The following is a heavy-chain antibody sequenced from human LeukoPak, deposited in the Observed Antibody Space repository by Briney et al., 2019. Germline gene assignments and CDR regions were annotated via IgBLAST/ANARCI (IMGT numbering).Heavy chain of an antibody. Sequence: SETLSLTCTVSGGSISSGGYYWSWIRQHPGKGLEWIGYIYYSGSTYYNPSLKSRVTISVDTSKNQFSLKLSSVTAADTAVYYCARLPAPAAGNYYFDYWGQGTLVTVSS. D-gene: IGHD6-13*01. CDR1: GGSISSGGYY. CDR2: IYYSGST. V-gene: IGHV4-31*03. CDR3: ARLPAPAAGNYYFDY. J-gene: IGHJ4*02.